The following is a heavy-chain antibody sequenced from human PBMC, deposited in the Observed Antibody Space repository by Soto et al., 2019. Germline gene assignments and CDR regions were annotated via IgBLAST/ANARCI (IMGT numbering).Heavy chain of an antibody. D-gene: IGHD3-22*01. CDR3: DSENGGAYDPVE. V-gene: IGHV4-30-4*01. Sequence: SETLSLTCTVSGVSISSGDYYWSWIRQPPGKGLEWIGYIYYSGSTYYNPSLKSRVTLSVDTSKNQFSLKLSSVTAADTAVYYCDSENGGAYDPVEWGQGTLVTVSS. CDR2: IYYSGST. J-gene: IGHJ4*02. CDR1: GVSISSGDYY.